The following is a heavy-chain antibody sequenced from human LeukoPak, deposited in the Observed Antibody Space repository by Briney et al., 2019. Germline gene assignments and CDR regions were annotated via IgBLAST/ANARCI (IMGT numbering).Heavy chain of an antibody. CDR3: ATMTTVTYLLDY. CDR2: IYTCGST. Sequence: SSETLSLTCTVSGGSISSGSYYWSWIRQPAGKGLEWIGRIYTCGSTNYNPSLKSRVTISVDTSKNQFSLKLSSVTAADTAVYYCATMTTVTYLLDYWGQGTLVTVSS. V-gene: IGHV4-61*02. D-gene: IGHD4-11*01. CDR1: GGSISSGSYY. J-gene: IGHJ4*02.